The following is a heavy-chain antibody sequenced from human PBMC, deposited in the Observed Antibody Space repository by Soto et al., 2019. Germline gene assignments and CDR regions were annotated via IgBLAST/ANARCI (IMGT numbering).Heavy chain of an antibody. CDR2: ISQSGTA. CDR1: GGSVSSRNW. D-gene: IGHD2-15*01. J-gene: IGHJ4*02. Sequence: QVQLQESGPGLVKPSETLSLTCAVSGGSVSSRNWWSWVRQPPGKGLEWIGQISQSGTANYNPSLTGRVAISVDKSKNQFSLILRSVTAADTVVYFCARHGGRVFDYWGQGILVTVPS. CDR3: ARHGGRVFDY. V-gene: IGHV4-4*02.